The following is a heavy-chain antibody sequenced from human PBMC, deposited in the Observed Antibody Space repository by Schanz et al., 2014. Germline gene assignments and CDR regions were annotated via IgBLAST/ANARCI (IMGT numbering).Heavy chain of an antibody. D-gene: IGHD3-3*01. CDR1: GGDIGNYY. V-gene: IGHV4-59*08. CDR2: IHQSGGT. Sequence: QVQLQESGPGLVKPSETLSLTCSVSGGDIGNYYWSWIRQPPGKGLEWIGYIHQSGGTNYNPSLKSGVTILVDTSKNQFPLRLPSLTAADTAVYYCAKFLYDDPSWGQGTLVTVSS. CDR3: AKFLYDDPS. J-gene: IGHJ5*02.